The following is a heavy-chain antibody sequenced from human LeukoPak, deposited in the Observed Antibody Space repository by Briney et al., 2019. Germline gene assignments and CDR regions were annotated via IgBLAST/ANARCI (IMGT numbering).Heavy chain of an antibody. Sequence: GGSLRLSCAASGFTFSSYWMHWVRQAPGKGLVWVSRINTDGSRTSYADPVKGRFTISRDNAKNTLFLQMNSLRAEDTAVYYCARVRSGSYNWFDPWGQGILVTVSS. D-gene: IGHD1-26*01. J-gene: IGHJ5*02. CDR2: INTDGSRT. CDR3: ARVRSGSYNWFDP. CDR1: GFTFSSYW. V-gene: IGHV3-74*01.